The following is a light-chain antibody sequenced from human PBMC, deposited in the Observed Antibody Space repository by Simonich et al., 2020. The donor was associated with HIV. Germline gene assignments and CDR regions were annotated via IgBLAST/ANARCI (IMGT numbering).Light chain of an antibody. Sequence: DIVMTQSPDSLAVSLGERATINCKSSQSVLSSSNNKNYLAWYQHKPGQPPKLLIYWASTRESGVPDRFSGSGSGTNFTLTISSLQAEDVAVYYCQQYYTIPITFGQGTRLEI. CDR1: QSVLSSSNNKNY. V-gene: IGKV4-1*01. CDR3: QQYYTIPIT. J-gene: IGKJ5*01. CDR2: WAS.